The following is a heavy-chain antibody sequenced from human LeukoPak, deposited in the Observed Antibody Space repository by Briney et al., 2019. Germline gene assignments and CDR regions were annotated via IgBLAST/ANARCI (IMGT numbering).Heavy chain of an antibody. Sequence: KPSETLSLTCTVSGGSISSSSYYWGWIRQPPGKGLEWIGSIYCSGSTYYNPSLKSRVTISVDTSKNQFSLKLSSVTAADTAVYYCASYYSHLLDYWGQGTLVTVSS. J-gene: IGHJ4*02. CDR1: GGSISSSSYY. D-gene: IGHD3-22*01. CDR3: ASYYSHLLDY. CDR2: IYCSGST. V-gene: IGHV4-39*07.